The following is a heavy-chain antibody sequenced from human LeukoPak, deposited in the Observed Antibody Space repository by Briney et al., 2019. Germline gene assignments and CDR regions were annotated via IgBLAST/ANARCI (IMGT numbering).Heavy chain of an antibody. J-gene: IGHJ6*02. CDR3: ARNRDTAMVINYYYYGMDV. Sequence: GASLNVSCKTSGCTFTWYSMYWVRQAPGQRLEWMGFINPNSGGTNYAQKFQGRVTMTRDTSISTAYMELSRLRSDDTAVYYCARNRDTAMVINYYYYGMDVWGQGTTVTVSS. CDR1: GCTFTWYS. V-gene: IGHV1-2*02. D-gene: IGHD5-18*01. CDR2: INPNSGGT.